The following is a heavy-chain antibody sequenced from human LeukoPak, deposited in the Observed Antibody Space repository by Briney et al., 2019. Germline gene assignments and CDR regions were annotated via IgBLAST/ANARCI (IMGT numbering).Heavy chain of an antibody. CDR2: ISARVST. CDR3: ARWGEYIGYVFDS. V-gene: IGHV4-61*02. Sequence: SETLSLTCTVSGGSITRGNYYWSWIRQPAGRGLEWIGRISARVSTVYNPSLKSRVTMSVDTSKNQFSLKLSSVTAADTAVYYCARWGEYIGYVFDSWGQGTLVTVSS. J-gene: IGHJ5*01. D-gene: IGHD5-12*01. CDR1: GGSITRGNYY.